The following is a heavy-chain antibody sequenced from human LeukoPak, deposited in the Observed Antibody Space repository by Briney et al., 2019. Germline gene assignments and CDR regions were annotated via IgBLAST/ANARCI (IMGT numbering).Heavy chain of an antibody. CDR2: ISGGGSDA. CDR3: AKPDYSGNDPYYFDK. V-gene: IGHV3-23*01. Sequence: GGSLRLSCAASGFTFSNYAMMWVRQAPGKGLEWVSTISGGGSDADYADSVKGRFTISRDNSKNTLHLQMNSLGAEDTARYYCAKPDYSGNDPYYFDKWGQGTLVTVSS. J-gene: IGHJ4*02. D-gene: IGHD1-26*01. CDR1: GFTFSNYA.